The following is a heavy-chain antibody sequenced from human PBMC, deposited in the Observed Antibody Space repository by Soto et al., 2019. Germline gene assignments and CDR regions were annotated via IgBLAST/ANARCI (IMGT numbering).Heavy chain of an antibody. D-gene: IGHD5-12*01. CDR3: AKDPYSGYDLGAFSI. CDR2: ISWNSGSI. V-gene: IGHV3-9*01. Sequence: GGSLRLSCAASGFTFDDYAMHWVRQAPGKGLEWVSGISWNSGSIGYADSVKGRFTISRDNAKNSLYLQMNSLRAEDTALYYCAKDPYSGYDLGAFSIWGQGTMVTVSS. CDR1: GFTFDDYA. J-gene: IGHJ3*02.